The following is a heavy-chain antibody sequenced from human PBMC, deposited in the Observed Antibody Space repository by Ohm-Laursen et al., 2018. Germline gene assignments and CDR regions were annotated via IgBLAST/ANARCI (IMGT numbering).Heavy chain of an antibody. Sequence: ASVKVSCKASGYTFTGYYMHWVRQAPGQGLEWMGWINPNNSGTNYAQKFQGRVTMTKDTSISTAYMELSRLRSDDTAVYYCARGDVLRFLEDPRGFDYWGQGTLVTVSS. J-gene: IGHJ4*02. CDR3: ARGDVLRFLEDPRGFDY. CDR1: GYTFTGYY. D-gene: IGHD3-3*01. V-gene: IGHV1-2*02. CDR2: INPNNSGT.